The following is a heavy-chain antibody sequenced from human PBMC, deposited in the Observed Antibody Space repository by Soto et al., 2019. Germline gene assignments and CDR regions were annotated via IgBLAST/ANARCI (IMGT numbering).Heavy chain of an antibody. Sequence: SETLSLTCAVYGGSFSDYYWSWIRQPPGKGLEWIGEINHSGSTNYNPSLKSRVTISVDTSKNQFSLKLSSVTAADTAVYYCARGDIFTGSRNWFDPWGQGTLVTVSS. CDR1: GGSFSDYY. J-gene: IGHJ5*02. CDR2: INHSGST. V-gene: IGHV4-34*01. D-gene: IGHD3-9*01. CDR3: ARGDIFTGSRNWFDP.